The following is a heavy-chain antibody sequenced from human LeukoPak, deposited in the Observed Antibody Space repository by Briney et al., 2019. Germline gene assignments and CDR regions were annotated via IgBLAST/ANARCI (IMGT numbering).Heavy chain of an antibody. V-gene: IGHV4-61*08. Sequence: SETLSLTCTVSGGSISSGGYSWSWIRQPPGKGLEWIGYIYYNGSTNYNPSLKSRVTISIDTSKKQFSLKLSSVTAADAAVYYCARHPRRTYDYDSSAYSRFDIWGQGTMVTVSS. D-gene: IGHD3-22*01. J-gene: IGHJ3*02. CDR1: GGSISSGGYS. CDR3: ARHPRRTYDYDSSAYSRFDI. CDR2: IYYNGST.